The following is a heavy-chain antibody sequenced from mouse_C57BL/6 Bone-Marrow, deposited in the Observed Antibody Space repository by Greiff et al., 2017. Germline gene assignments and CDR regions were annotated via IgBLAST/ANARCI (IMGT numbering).Heavy chain of an antibody. J-gene: IGHJ2*01. Sequence: VQLKESGAELVRPGASVTLSCTASGFNIKDDYIHWVKQRPEQGLEWIGWIDPEIGDTEYDSKFQGKATITSDTSSNTAYLQLSSLTSEDTAVYYCSSLDGNYLDFWGQGTPLTVAS. D-gene: IGHD2-1*01. CDR1: GFNIKDDY. CDR3: SSLDGNYLDF. V-gene: IGHV14-4*01. CDR2: IDPEIGDT.